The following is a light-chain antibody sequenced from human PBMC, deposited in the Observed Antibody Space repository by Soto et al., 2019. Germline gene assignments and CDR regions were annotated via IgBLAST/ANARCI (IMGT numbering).Light chain of an antibody. V-gene: IGLV2-14*01. Sequence: QSALTQPASVSGSPGQSITISCTGTSSDIGGYNYVSWYQQHPGKAPKLMIYGVSNRPSGISNRFSGSKSGDTASLTIFRLQAEDEADYYCSSYTSINTWVFGGGTKLTVL. J-gene: IGLJ3*02. CDR3: SSYTSINTWV. CDR1: SSDIGGYNY. CDR2: GVS.